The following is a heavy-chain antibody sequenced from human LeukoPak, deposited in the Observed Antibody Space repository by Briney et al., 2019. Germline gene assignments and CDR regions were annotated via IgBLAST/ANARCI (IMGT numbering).Heavy chain of an antibody. CDR1: GYSISSGYY. D-gene: IGHD1-14*01. CDR2: INHSGST. V-gene: IGHV4-38-2*02. CDR3: ARAREPLIYTYYFEY. Sequence: SETLSLTCSVSGYSISSGYYWGWIRQPPGKGLEWIGRINHSGSTYYDPSLKSRVTISVDTSRNQFSLKLSSVTAADTAVYYCARAREPLIYTYYFEYWGQGTLVTVSS. J-gene: IGHJ4*02.